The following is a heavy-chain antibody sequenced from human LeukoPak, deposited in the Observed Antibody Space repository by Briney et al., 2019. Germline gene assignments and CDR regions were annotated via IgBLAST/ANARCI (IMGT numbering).Heavy chain of an antibody. D-gene: IGHD1-26*01. J-gene: IGHJ5*02. V-gene: IGHV4-39*07. CDR3: ARGGPIPESTWFDP. Sequence: SETLSLTCTVSGGSISGSGYYWGWIRQPPGKGLEWIGSIYHSGSTYYNPSLKSRVTISVDTSKNQFSLKLSSVTAADTAVYYCARGGPIPESTWFDPWGQGTLVTVSS. CDR2: IYHSGST. CDR1: GGSISGSGYY.